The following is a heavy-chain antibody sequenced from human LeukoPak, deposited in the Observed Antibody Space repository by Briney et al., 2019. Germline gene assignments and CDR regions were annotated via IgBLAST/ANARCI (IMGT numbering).Heavy chain of an antibody. CDR1: GLTFITYW. V-gene: IGHV3-74*01. Sequence: PGGALRLSRAASGLTFITYWIHSVRPAPGKGLVWVSRINTDGSTTNYADSVKGLFTISRDNAKNTLYLQMNDLRAEDTAVYYCARAGSFWFDYWGQGTLVTVSS. CDR3: ARAGSFWFDY. J-gene: IGHJ4*02. D-gene: IGHD3-10*01. CDR2: INTDGSTT.